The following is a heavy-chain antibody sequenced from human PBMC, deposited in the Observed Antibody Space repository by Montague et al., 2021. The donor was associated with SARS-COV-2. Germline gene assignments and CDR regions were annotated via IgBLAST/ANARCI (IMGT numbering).Heavy chain of an antibody. J-gene: IGHJ5*02. CDR2: IYWDDDK. D-gene: IGHD4-17*01. CDR3: ARYGDYGSWFDP. CDR1: GFSLNTSGEG. V-gene: IGHV2-5*02. Sequence: PALVKPTQTLTQTCTFSGFSLNTSGEGVGWVRQPPGKALEWLALIYWDDDKRYSPSLKSRSTISKDTTKNEVVLTVANMDPGDTATYYCARYGDYGSWFDPWGQGTLVTVSS.